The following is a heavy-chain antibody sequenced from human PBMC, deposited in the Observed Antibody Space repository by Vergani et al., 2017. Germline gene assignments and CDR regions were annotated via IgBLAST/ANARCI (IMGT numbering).Heavy chain of an antibody. J-gene: IGHJ4*02. V-gene: IGHV3-23*01. CDR1: GFTFIMHA. D-gene: IGHD5-12*01. Sequence: EVQLLESGGDLVQPGGSLRLSCAASGFTFIMHAMSWVRQAPGKGLEWVSTLSASDRRTHYADSVKGRFTISRDNSKKTLFLHMNSLRPEDTAVYYCTKGSRGYTGYFFDYWGQGTLATVSS. CDR3: TKGSRGYTGYFFDY. CDR2: LSASDRRT.